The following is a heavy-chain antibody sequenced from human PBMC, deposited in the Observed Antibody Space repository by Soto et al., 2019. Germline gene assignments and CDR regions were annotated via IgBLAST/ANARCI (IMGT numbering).Heavy chain of an antibody. CDR1: GGSVGSGAYY. V-gene: IGHV4-61*08. CDR3: ARHDFYHRTFDI. Sequence: SETLSLTXRVSGGSVGSGAYYWSWIRQPPGKGLEWIGYTLYSGRPIYNPSLQSLQSRVTISVDTSRNQFSLRLTSVTAADTALYYCARHDFYHRTFDIWGQGTLVTVSS. CDR2: TLYSGRP. D-gene: IGHD3-3*01. J-gene: IGHJ3*02.